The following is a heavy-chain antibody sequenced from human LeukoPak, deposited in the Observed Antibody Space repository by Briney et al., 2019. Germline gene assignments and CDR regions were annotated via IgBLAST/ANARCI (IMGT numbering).Heavy chain of an antibody. CDR2: INPNSGGT. D-gene: IGHD2-15*01. CDR3: ARDVHNCSGGSCYYYGMDV. J-gene: IGHJ6*02. V-gene: IGHV1-2*02. CDR1: GYTFTGYY. Sequence: GASVKVSCKASGYTFTGYYMHWVRQAPGQGLEWMGWINPNSGGTNYAQKFQGRVTMTRDTSISTAYMELSRLRPDDTAVYYCARDVHNCSGGSCYYYGMDVWGQGTTVTVSS.